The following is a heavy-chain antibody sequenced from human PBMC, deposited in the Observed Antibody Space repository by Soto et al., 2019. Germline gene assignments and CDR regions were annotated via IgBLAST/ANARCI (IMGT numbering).Heavy chain of an antibody. CDR2: TYYRSKWYY. Sequence: QTLSLLCGIAAGSGCSNIARWIWARPSPARGLEWLGRTYYRSKWYYEYAVSVRGRITINPDTSKNQYSLQLNSVTPEDTAVYFCARGEQYSGRIFDYWGQGPLVTVSS. CDR1: AGSGCSNIAR. D-gene: IGHD1-26*01. V-gene: IGHV6-1*01. J-gene: IGHJ4*01. CDR3: ARGEQYSGRIFDY.